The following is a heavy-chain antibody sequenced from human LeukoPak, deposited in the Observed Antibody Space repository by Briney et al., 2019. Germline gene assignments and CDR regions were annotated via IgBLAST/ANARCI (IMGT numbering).Heavy chain of an antibody. Sequence: SVKVSCKASGGTFSSYAISWVRQAPGQGFEWMGGIIPIFGTANYAQKFQGRVTITADESTSTAYMELSSLRSEDTAVYYCARDQGSGWYYFDYWGQGTLVTVSS. V-gene: IGHV1-69*13. CDR1: GGTFSSYA. CDR3: ARDQGSGWYYFDY. CDR2: IIPIFGTA. J-gene: IGHJ4*02. D-gene: IGHD6-19*01.